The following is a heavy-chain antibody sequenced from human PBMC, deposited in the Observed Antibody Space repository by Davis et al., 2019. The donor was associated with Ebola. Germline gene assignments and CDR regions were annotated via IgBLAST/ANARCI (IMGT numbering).Heavy chain of an antibody. CDR2: IIPIFDTA. D-gene: IGHD3-22*01. CDR1: GYSFTAYY. J-gene: IGHJ4*02. V-gene: IGHV1-69*13. CDR3: AKDRYYDNSPLYFESET. Sequence: SVKVSCKASGYSFTAYYIHWVRQAPGQGLEWVGGIIPIFDTASYAHNFQDRVTITADESRITAYLELSSLRSEDTAVYYCAKDRYYDNSPLYFESETWGQGTLVTVSS.